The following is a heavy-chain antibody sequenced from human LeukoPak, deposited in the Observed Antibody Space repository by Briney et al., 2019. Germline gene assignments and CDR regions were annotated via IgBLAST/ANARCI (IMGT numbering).Heavy chain of an antibody. J-gene: IGHJ4*02. Sequence: PGGSLRLSCAASGFTFSNAWMSWVRQAPGKGLEWVGRIKSKTDGGTTDYAAPVKGRFTISRDNAKNSLSLQMNSLRAEDTALYYCAKDAFGALYYFDFWGQGTLVAVSS. CDR1: GFTFSNAW. CDR2: IKSKTDGGTT. CDR3: AKDAFGALYYFDF. V-gene: IGHV3-15*05. D-gene: IGHD1-26*01.